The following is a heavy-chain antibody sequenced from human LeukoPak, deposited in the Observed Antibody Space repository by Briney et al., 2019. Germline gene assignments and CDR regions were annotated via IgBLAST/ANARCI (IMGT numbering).Heavy chain of an antibody. CDR3: AKDGGGYYPSYYYYMDV. Sequence: GGSLRLSCAASGFTFSSYGMHWVRQAPGKGLEWVAFIRYDGSNKYYADSVKGRFTISRDNSKNTLYLQMNSLRAEDTAVYYCAKDGGGYYPSYYYYMDVWGKGTTVTVSS. CDR2: IRYDGSNK. V-gene: IGHV3-30*02. J-gene: IGHJ6*03. D-gene: IGHD3-22*01. CDR1: GFTFSSYG.